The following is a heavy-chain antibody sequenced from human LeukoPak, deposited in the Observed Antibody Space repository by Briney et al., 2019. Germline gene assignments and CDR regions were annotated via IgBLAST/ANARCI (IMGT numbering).Heavy chain of an antibody. Sequence: ASVKVSCKVSGYTLTELSMHWVRQAPGKGLEWMGGFDPEDGETIYAQKFQGRVTITADKSTSTAYMELSSLRSEDTAVYYCARGGCGGDCYPIHWYFDLWGRGTLVTVSS. CDR2: FDPEDGET. D-gene: IGHD2-21*02. CDR1: GYTLTELS. J-gene: IGHJ2*01. V-gene: IGHV1-24*01. CDR3: ARGGCGGDCYPIHWYFDL.